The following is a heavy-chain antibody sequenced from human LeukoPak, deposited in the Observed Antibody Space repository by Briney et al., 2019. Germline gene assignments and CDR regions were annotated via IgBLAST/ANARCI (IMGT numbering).Heavy chain of an antibody. J-gene: IGHJ4*02. CDR1: SGSISTSNYY. V-gene: IGHV4-39*07. Sequence: SETLSLTCTVSSGSISTSNYYWGWVRQPPGKALEWIGNIFYSGSTNYNPSLKSRVTMSVDKSKNQFSLKLSSVTAADTAFYFCARAGGRDFHFDSWGQGTLVTVSS. CDR2: IFYSGST. D-gene: IGHD5-12*01. CDR3: ARAGGRDFHFDS.